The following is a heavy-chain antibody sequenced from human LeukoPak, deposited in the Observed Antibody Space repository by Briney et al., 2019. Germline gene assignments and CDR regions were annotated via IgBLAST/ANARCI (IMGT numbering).Heavy chain of an antibody. CDR2: ISYDGSNK. D-gene: IGHD6-19*01. Sequence: PGRSLRLSCAASGFTFSSYGMHWVRQAPGKGLEWVAVISYDGSNKYYADSVKGRFTISRDNSKNTLYLQMNSLRAEDTAVYYCAKVAVAGIDSDCWGQGTLVTVSS. CDR3: AKVAVAGIDSDC. CDR1: GFTFSSYG. V-gene: IGHV3-30*18. J-gene: IGHJ4*02.